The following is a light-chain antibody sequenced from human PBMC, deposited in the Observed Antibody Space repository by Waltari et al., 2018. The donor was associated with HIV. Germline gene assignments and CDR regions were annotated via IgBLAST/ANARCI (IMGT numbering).Light chain of an antibody. CDR2: RVS. J-gene: IGKJ4*01. V-gene: IGKV2-30*01. CDR3: MQSTHWPLT. Sequence: DVVMTQSPLSLSVTLGQPASISCRSGQTLLYSDGNTYLSWFQQRPGQSPRRLIYRVSNRYSGVPDRFSGSGSGTDFTLSISRVEAEDVGVYYCMQSTHWPLTFGGGTKVEIK. CDR1: QTLLYSDGNTY.